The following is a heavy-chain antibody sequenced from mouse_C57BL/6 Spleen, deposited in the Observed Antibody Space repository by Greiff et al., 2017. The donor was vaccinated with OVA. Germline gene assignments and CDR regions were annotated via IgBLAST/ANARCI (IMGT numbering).Heavy chain of an antibody. V-gene: IGHV1-53*01. Sequence: VQLQQPGTKLVKPGASVKLSCKASGYTFTSYWMHWVKQRPGQGLEWIGNINPSNGGTNYNEKFKSKATLTVDKSSSTAYMQLSSLTSEDSAVYYCARDDYDRAWFAYWGQGTLVTVSA. CDR2: INPSNGGT. CDR3: ARDDYDRAWFAY. CDR1: GYTFTSYW. J-gene: IGHJ3*01. D-gene: IGHD2-4*01.